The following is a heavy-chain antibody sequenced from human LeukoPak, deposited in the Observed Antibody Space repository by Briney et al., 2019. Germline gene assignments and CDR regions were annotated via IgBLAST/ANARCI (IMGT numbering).Heavy chain of an antibody. CDR2: VNWNGGST. CDR1: GFSFDDYG. Sequence: GGSLRLSCAASGFSFDDYGMSWVRQAPGKGLEWVSGVNWNGGSTGDADSVKGRFTISRDNAKNSLYLQMNSLRAEDTALYYCARRVSTMIVVVTHYYYYYMDVWSKGTTVTVSS. D-gene: IGHD3-22*01. J-gene: IGHJ6*03. V-gene: IGHV3-20*04. CDR3: ARRVSTMIVVVTHYYYYYMDV.